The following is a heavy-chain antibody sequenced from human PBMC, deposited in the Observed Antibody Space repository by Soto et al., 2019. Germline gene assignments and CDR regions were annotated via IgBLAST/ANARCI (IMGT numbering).Heavy chain of an antibody. V-gene: IGHV3-30*18. CDR3: AKLCSSTSWADY. CDR2: ISYDGSNK. J-gene: IGHJ4*02. D-gene: IGHD2-2*01. CDR1: GFTFSSYG. Sequence: GGSLRLSCAASGFTFSSYGMHWVRQAPGKGLEWVAVISYDGSNKYYADSVKGRFTISRDNSKNTLYLQMNSLRAEDTAVYYCAKLCSSTSWADYWGQGTLVTVSS.